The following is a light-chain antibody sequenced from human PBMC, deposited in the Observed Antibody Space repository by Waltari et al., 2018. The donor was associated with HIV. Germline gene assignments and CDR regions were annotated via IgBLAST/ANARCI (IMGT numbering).Light chain of an antibody. CDR3: CAYAGSTTSVI. Sequence: QSALTQPASVSGSPGQSITISCTGTSSDVGGYNLVSWYQQPPGKAPKIMIDEVSKRPSVVSICFAGSKSGNTASLTISGLQAEDEADYYCCAYAGSTTSVIFGGGTKLTVL. CDR2: EVS. J-gene: IGLJ2*01. V-gene: IGLV2-23*02. CDR1: SSDVGGYNL.